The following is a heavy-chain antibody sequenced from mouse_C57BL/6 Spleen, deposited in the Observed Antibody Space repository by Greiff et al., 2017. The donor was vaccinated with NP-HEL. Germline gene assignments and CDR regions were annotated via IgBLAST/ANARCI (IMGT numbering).Heavy chain of an antibody. CDR2: INPNNGGT. Sequence: EVQLQQSGPELVKPGASVKISCKASGYTFTDYYMNWVKQSHGKSLEWIGDINPNNGGTSYNQKFKGKATLTVDKSSSTAYMELRSLTSEDSAVYYCARWVKGYFDYWGQGTTLTVSS. CDR1: GYTFTDYY. V-gene: IGHV1-26*01. J-gene: IGHJ2*01. CDR3: ARWVKGYFDY.